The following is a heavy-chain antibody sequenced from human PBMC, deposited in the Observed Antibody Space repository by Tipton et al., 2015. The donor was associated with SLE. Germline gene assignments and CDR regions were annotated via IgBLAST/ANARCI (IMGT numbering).Heavy chain of an antibody. CDR2: RFHDGNI. CDR1: GDSVKSRY. J-gene: IGHJ4*02. V-gene: IGHV4-59*02. D-gene: IGHD3-22*01. Sequence: TLSLTCTVSGDSVKSRYWIWVRQPAGRGLEWLAYRFHDGNINYNPSLKTRLTMSVDTSRDQFSLTLNSVTAADTGIYYCARSNPYDSSGYSHWGQGTLVSVSS. CDR3: ARSNPYDSSGYSH.